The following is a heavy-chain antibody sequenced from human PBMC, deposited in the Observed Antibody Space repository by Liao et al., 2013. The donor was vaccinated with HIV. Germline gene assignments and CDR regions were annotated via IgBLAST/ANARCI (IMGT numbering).Heavy chain of an antibody. D-gene: IGHD1-26*01. CDR2: IYYIGST. V-gene: IGHV4-34*02. CDR1: GGSFGDYH. Sequence: QVQLQQRDTGLVRPWETLSLTCEIYGGSFGDYHWAWIRQPPGKGLEWIGSIYYIGSTNYNPSLKSRVTISVDTSKNQFSLKLSSVTAADTAVYYCARVQWEPAPNWYSDLWAVAPGHCLL. J-gene: IGHJ2*01. CDR3: ARVQWEPAPNWYSDL.